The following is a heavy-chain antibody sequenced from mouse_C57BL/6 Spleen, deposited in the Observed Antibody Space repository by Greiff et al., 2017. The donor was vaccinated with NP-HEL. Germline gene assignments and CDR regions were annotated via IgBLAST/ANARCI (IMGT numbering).Heavy chain of an antibody. CDR2: IYPSDSET. D-gene: IGHD2-4*01. CDR3: ARGDYDEYFDY. J-gene: IGHJ2*01. CDR1: GYTFTSYW. Sequence: QVQLQQPGAELVRPESSVKLSCKASGYTFTSYWMAWVKQRPGQGLEWIGNIYPSDSETHYNQKFKDKATLTVDKSSSTAYMQLSSLTSEDSAVYYCARGDYDEYFDYWGQGTTLTVSS. V-gene: IGHV1-61*01.